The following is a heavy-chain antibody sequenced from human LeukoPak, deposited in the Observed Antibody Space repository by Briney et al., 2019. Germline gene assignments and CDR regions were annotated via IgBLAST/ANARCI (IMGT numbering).Heavy chain of an antibody. J-gene: IGHJ4*02. CDR1: GFTVSSNY. CDR3: ARDPGYSGYDL. D-gene: IGHD5-12*01. Sequence: GGSGRLSCTASGFTVSSNYMSWVRQAPGKGLEWVSVIYRCGSTYYADSVKGRFTISRDNSKNTLYFQMNSLRAEDTAVYYCARDPGYSGYDLWGQGPLVIVTS. V-gene: IGHV3-66*01. CDR2: IYRCGST.